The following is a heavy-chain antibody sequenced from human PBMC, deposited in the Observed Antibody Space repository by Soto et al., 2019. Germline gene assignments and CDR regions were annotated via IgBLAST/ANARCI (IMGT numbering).Heavy chain of an antibody. Sequence: QVQLVESGGGVVQPGRSLRLSCAASGFAFSDYAMHWVRQAPGKGLEWAAVISHDGSSKYSADSVKGRITISRDNSRSTVLLQMDSLISEDTAVYYCARDRHGSGPRWDMDVWGQGTTVTVSS. D-gene: IGHD3-10*01. CDR2: ISHDGSSK. J-gene: IGHJ6*02. V-gene: IGHV3-30*03. CDR1: GFAFSDYA. CDR3: ARDRHGSGPRWDMDV.